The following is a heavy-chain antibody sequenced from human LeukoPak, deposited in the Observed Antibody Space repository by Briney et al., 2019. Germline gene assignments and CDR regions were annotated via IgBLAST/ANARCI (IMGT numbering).Heavy chain of an antibody. CDR2: IKQDGSEK. D-gene: IGHD3-22*01. CDR3: ARDPNFTYYYDSSGYSDY. J-gene: IGHJ4*02. V-gene: IGHV3-7*01. Sequence: AGGSLRLSCAASGFTFSSYWMSWVRQAPGKGLEWVANIKQDGSEKYYVDSVKGRFTISRDNAKNSLYLQMNSPRAEDTAVYYCARDPNFTYYYDSSGYSDYWGQGTLVTVSS. CDR1: GFTFSSYW.